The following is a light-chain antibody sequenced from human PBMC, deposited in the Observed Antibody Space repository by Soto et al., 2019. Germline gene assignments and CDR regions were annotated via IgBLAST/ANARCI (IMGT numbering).Light chain of an antibody. CDR3: AAWDNSLSGWA. CDR2: SDD. CDR1: TSNIGTNP. Sequence: QPVLTQAPSASGTPGQRITISCSGATSNIGTNPVGWFQQLPGTAPKLLIYSDDQRPSGVPDRISGSKSGTSASLAISGLQSEDEADYYCAAWDNSLSGWAFGGGTQLTVL. J-gene: IGLJ3*02. V-gene: IGLV1-44*01.